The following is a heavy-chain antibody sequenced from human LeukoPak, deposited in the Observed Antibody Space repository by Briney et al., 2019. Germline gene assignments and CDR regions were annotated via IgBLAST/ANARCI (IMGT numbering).Heavy chain of an antibody. CDR2: INWNGGST. V-gene: IGHV3-20*04. J-gene: IGHJ5*02. D-gene: IGHD6-19*01. CDR3: ARRAVAGTPGGYNWFDP. CDR1: GFTLDDYG. Sequence: GGSLRLSCAVSGFTLDDYGMSWVRQAPGKGLEWVSGINWNGGSTGYADSVKGRFTISRDNAKNSLYLQMNSLRAEDTALYYCARRAVAGTPGGYNWFDPWGQGTLVTVSS.